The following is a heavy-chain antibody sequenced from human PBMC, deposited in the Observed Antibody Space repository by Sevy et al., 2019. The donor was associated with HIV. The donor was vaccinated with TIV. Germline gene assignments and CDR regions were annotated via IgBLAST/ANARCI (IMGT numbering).Heavy chain of an antibody. D-gene: IGHD1-7*01. J-gene: IGHJ4*02. V-gene: IGHV1-8*01. CDR2: INPNSGNT. CDR1: GYSFTSYD. Sequence: ASVKVSCKASGYSFTSYDINWVRQATGQGLEWMGWINPNSGNTGYAQKFQGRVTMTRNTPIGTAYMELGSLRSEDTAVYYCARLELRRYYFEYWGQGTLVTVSS. CDR3: ARLELRRYYFEY.